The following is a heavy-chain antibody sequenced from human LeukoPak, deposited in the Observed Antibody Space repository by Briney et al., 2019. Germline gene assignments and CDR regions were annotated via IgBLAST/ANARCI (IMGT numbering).Heavy chain of an antibody. J-gene: IGHJ4*02. CDR3: ASLGKGSPFDY. V-gene: IGHV3-21*01. CDR1: GFTFSSYS. Sequence: GGSLRLSCAASGFTFSSYSMNWVRQAPGKGLEWVSSISSSSYIYYADSVKGRFTISRDNAKNSLYLQMNSLRAEDTAVYYCASLGKGSPFDYWGQGTLVTVSS. D-gene: IGHD3-10*01. CDR2: ISSSSYI.